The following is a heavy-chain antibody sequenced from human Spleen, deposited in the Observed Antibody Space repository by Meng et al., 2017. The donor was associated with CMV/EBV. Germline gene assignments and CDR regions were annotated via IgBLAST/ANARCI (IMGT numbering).Heavy chain of an antibody. Sequence: GESLKISCEASVFTFDSYWMTWVRQAPGKGLEWVANIKQDGSEKYYVDSVKGRFTISRDNAKNSLYLQMNSLRAEDTAVYYCARLSRDGYNLWHFDYWGQGTLVTVSS. D-gene: IGHD5-24*01. J-gene: IGHJ4*02. CDR2: IKQDGSEK. CDR3: ARLSRDGYNLWHFDY. CDR1: VFTFDSYW. V-gene: IGHV3-7*01.